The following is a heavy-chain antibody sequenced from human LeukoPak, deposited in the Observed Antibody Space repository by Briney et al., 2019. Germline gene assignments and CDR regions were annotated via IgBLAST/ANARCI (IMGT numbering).Heavy chain of an antibody. V-gene: IGHV4-59*01. D-gene: IGHD3-22*01. J-gene: IGHJ4*02. CDR1: GGSISGSY. CDR3: ARYDSSSAGSDF. Sequence: PSETLSLTCTVSGGSISGSYWNWIRQPPGKGLEWIGYIYYSGATYYSPSLKSRVTISVDTSQNQFSLNLNSVTAADTAVYYCARYDSSSAGSDFWGQGTLVTVSS. CDR2: IYYSGAT.